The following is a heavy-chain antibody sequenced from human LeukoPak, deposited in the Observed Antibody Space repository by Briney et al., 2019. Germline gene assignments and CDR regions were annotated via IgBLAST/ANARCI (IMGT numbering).Heavy chain of an antibody. D-gene: IGHD5-18*01. CDR3: ARDGGYSYGLDY. J-gene: IGHJ4*02. V-gene: IGHV4-39*02. Sequence: SETLSLTCTVSGGSISSSSYYWGWIRQPPGTGLEWIGSIYYSGSTYYNPSLKSRVTISVDTSKNQFSLKLSSVTAADTAVYYCARDGGYSYGLDYWGQGTLVTVSS. CDR2: IYYSGST. CDR1: GGSISSSSYY.